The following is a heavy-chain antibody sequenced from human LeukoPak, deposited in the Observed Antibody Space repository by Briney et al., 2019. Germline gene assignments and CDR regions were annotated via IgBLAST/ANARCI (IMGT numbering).Heavy chain of an antibody. J-gene: IGHJ6*03. CDR2: IIPIFGTA. V-gene: IGHV1-69*13. Sequence: SVKVSCKASGGTFSSYAISWVRQAPGQGLEWMGGIIPIFGTANYAKKFQGRVTITADECTRTAYMELRSLRSEDTAVYYCARAYCSGGSCRYYYYYYMDVWGKVTTVTVSS. CDR3: ARAYCSGGSCRYYYYYYMDV. CDR1: GGTFSSYA. D-gene: IGHD2-15*01.